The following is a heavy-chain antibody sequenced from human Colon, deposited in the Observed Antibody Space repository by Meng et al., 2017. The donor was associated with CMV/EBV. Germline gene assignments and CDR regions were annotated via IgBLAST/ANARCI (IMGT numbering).Heavy chain of an antibody. D-gene: IGHD5/OR15-5a*01. CDR1: GFSLNTGGVA. V-gene: IGHV2-5*01. J-gene: IGHJ4*02. CDR2: IFWNNDK. Sequence: CTFSGFSLNTGGVAVTWIRQPPGKALEWLALIFWNNDKRYNPSLQSRLTIAKDTSKNQVVLTLTDVDPADTATYYCARKGPADVYADYWGQGTLVTVSS. CDR3: ARKGPADVYADY.